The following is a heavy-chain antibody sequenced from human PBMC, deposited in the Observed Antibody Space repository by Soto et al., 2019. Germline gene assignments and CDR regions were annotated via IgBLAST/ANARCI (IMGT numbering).Heavy chain of an antibody. J-gene: IGHJ4*02. D-gene: IGHD1-20*01. CDR3: ARPGVFNWNSAFDY. Sequence: SGPTLVKPTQTLTLTCTFSGFSLSTSGVGVGWIRQPPGKALEWLALIYWDDDKRYSPSLKSRLTITKDTSKNQVVLTMTNMDPVDTATYYCARPGVFNWNSAFDYWGQGTLVTVSS. V-gene: IGHV2-5*02. CDR2: IYWDDDK. CDR1: GFSLSTSGVG.